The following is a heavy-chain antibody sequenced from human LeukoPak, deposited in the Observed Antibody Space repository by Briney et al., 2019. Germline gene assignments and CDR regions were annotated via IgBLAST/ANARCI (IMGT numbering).Heavy chain of an antibody. Sequence: GGSLRLSCAAPGFSFSSNWMGWVRQAPGKGLEWVAHIKRDGSQKYYLDSVKGRLTISRDNAKNSLYLQMNSLRVEDTAVYYCARLGLEVGGPNWFDPWGQGTLVTVSS. D-gene: IGHD1-1*01. V-gene: IGHV3-7*01. CDR1: GFSFSSNW. J-gene: IGHJ5*02. CDR3: ARLGLEVGGPNWFDP. CDR2: IKRDGSQK.